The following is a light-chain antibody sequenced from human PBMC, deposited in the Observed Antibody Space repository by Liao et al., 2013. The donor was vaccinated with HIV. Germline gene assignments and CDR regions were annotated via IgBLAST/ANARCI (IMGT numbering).Light chain of an antibody. CDR2: SNT. Sequence: SYVLTQSPSVSVAPGETARIACGGNNVGAKYVHWYQKKPGQGPVLVIFSNTDRPSGIPERFSGSNSGNTATLTIGRVEAGDEADYYCQVWDSSSDHWVFGGGTKLTVL. CDR1: NVGAKY. J-gene: IGLJ3*02. CDR3: QVWDSSSDHWV. V-gene: IGLV3-21*04.